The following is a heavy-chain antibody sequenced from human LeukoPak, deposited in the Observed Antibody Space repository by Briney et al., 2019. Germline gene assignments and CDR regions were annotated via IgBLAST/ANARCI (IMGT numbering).Heavy chain of an antibody. CDR1: GGSVSSYY. V-gene: IGHV4-59*08. CDR3: ARRSIARGKVDVIVFDY. J-gene: IGHJ4*02. D-gene: IGHD2-21*01. Sequence: SETLSLTCTVSGGSVSSYYWSWIRQPPGKGLEWIGYIYYSGGTNSNPSLKSRVTMSVDTSKNQFSLKVRSVTAADTSVYYCARRSIARGKVDVIVFDYWGQGALVTVSS. CDR2: IYYSGGT.